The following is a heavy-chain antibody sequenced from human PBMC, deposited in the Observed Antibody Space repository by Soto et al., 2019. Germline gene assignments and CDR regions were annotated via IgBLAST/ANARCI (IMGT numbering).Heavy chain of an antibody. J-gene: IGHJ4*02. CDR3: ARGFSVMVACGGDAPGKYFFDS. D-gene: IGHD2-15*01. CDR2: INHSGST. CDR1: GGSFSGYY. Sequence: PSETLSLTCAVYGGSFSGYYWTWIRQPPEKGLEWIGEINHSGSTKQNPSLKSRVSISVDTSKNQFSLKLRSVTAADTAVYYCARGFSVMVACGGDAPGKYFFDSWSLGNLVTVSS. V-gene: IGHV4-34*01.